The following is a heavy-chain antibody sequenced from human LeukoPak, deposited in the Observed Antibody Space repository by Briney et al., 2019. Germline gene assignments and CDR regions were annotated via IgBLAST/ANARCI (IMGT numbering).Heavy chain of an antibody. J-gene: IGHJ4*02. D-gene: IGHD4-23*01. CDR3: ARSLRWENFDY. CDR2: INHSGST. V-gene: IGHV4-34*01. CDR1: GFTFSSYA. Sequence: GSLRLSCEASGFTFSSYAMSWIRQPPGKGLEWIGEINHSGSTNYNPSLKSRVTISVDTSKNQFSLKLSSVTAADTAVYYCARSLRWENFDYWGQGTLVTVSS.